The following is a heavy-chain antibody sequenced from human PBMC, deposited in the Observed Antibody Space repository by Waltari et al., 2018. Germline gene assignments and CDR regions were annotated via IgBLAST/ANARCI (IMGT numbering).Heavy chain of an antibody. J-gene: IGHJ4*02. V-gene: IGHV4-38-2*02. D-gene: IGHD1-1*01. CDR3: ARDQLERHLEYYFDY. CDR2: IYHSGST. CDR1: GYSISSGYY. Sequence: QVQLQESGPGLVKPSETLSLTCTVSGYSISSGYYWGWIRQPPGKGLEWIGSIYHSGSTYYNPSLNSRVTISVDTSKNQFSLKLSSVTAADTAVYYCARDQLERHLEYYFDYWGQGTLVTVSS.